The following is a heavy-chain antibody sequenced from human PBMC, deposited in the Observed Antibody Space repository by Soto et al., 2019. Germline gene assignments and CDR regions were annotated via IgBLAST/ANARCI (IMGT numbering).Heavy chain of an antibody. CDR2: IYYSGST. Sequence: PSETLSLTCTVSGGSISSYYWSWIRQPPGKGLEWIGYIYYSGSTNYNPSLKSRVTISVDTSKNQFSLKLSSVTAADTAVYYCARDVEYYDSSGYYKGSGGMDVWGQGTTVTVSS. CDR3: ARDVEYYDSSGYYKGSGGMDV. J-gene: IGHJ6*02. D-gene: IGHD3-22*01. V-gene: IGHV4-59*01. CDR1: GGSISSYY.